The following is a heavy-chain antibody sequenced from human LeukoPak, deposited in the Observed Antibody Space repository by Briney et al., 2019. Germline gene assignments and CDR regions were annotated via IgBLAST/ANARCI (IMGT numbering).Heavy chain of an antibody. V-gene: IGHV4-59*01. Sequence: PSETLSLTCTVSGGSISSYYWSWLRQPPGKGLEWIGYIYYSGSTNYNPSLKSRVTISVDTSKNQFSLKLSSVTAADTAVYYCARDQGIGVATIGWFDPWGQGTLVTVSS. CDR2: IYYSGST. CDR1: GGSISSYY. CDR3: ARDQGIGVATIGWFDP. D-gene: IGHD5-12*01. J-gene: IGHJ5*02.